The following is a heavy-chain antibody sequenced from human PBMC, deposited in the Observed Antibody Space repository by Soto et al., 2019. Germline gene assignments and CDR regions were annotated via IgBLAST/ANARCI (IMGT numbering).Heavy chain of an antibody. CDR2: ISAYDGNI. CDR1: AYTFTNYG. CDR3: ARSGSNWNLREFGS. J-gene: IGHJ4*02. Sequence: QVQLVQSGGEVKKPGASVTVSCNASAYTFTNYGISWVRQAPGQGLEWIGWISAYDGNINYAQKFRGRATMDTDTSTSSAYLEVRSLRSDDTAVYYCARSGSNWNLREFGSWGQGTLFTVSS. V-gene: IGHV1-18*01. D-gene: IGHD1-1*01.